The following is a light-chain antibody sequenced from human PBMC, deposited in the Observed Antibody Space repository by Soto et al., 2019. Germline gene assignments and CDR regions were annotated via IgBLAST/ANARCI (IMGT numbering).Light chain of an antibody. CDR2: KAS. V-gene: IGKV1-5*03. Sequence: DIQMTQSPSTLSASVGDRVTITCRASQSIDIWLAWYQQRPGKAPKLVIYKASSLEGGVPSRFSGSGSGTEFTLTISCLQPDDFATYYCQHHKSYPRTFGQGTKVEIK. J-gene: IGKJ1*01. CDR1: QSIDIW. CDR3: QHHKSYPRT.